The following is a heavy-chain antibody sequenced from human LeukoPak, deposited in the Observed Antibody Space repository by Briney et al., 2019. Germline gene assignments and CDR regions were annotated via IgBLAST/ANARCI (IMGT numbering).Heavy chain of an antibody. Sequence: PSETLSLTCTVSGGSISSYYWSWIRQPPGKGLEWIGYIYYSGSTNYNPSLKSRVTISVDTSKNQFSLKLSSVTAADTAVYYCARDGWEYYYGSGSYPGVFDIWGQGTMVTVSS. J-gene: IGHJ3*02. D-gene: IGHD3-10*01. V-gene: IGHV4-59*01. CDR2: IYYSGST. CDR3: ARDGWEYYYGSGSYPGVFDI. CDR1: GGSISSYY.